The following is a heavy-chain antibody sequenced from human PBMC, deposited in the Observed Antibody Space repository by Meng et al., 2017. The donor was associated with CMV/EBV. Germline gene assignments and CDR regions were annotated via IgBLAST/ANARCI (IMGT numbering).Heavy chain of an antibody. Sequence: SVKVSCKASGGTFSSYAISWVRQAPGQGLEWMGGIIPILGTANYAQKFQGRVTITTDESTSTAYMELSSLRSEDTAVYYCARGMGLDWNDAYFDYWGQGTLVTVSS. CDR1: GGTFSSYA. V-gene: IGHV1-69*05. D-gene: IGHD1-1*01. CDR2: IIPILGTA. CDR3: ARGMGLDWNDAYFDY. J-gene: IGHJ4*02.